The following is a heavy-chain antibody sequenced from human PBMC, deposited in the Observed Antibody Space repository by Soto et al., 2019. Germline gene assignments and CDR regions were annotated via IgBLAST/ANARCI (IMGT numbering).Heavy chain of an antibody. V-gene: IGHV3-23*01. CDR3: AKFPPLLPYDFWSGPFDY. J-gene: IGHJ4*02. Sequence: PGGSLRLSCAASGFTFSSYAMSWVRQAPGKGLEWVSAISGSGGSTYYADSVKGRFTISRDNSKNTLYLQMNSLRAEDTAVYYCAKFPPLLPYDFWSGPFDYWGQGTLVTVS. CDR1: GFTFSSYA. D-gene: IGHD3-3*01. CDR2: ISGSGGST.